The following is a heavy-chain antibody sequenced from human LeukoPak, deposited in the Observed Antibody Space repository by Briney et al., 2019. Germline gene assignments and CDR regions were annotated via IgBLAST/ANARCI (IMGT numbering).Heavy chain of an antibody. J-gene: IGHJ4*01. CDR3: ARHDVLAVYRWGFDF. D-gene: IGHD3-16*01. Sequence: SETLSLTCAVSGGSFSGYCLSWIRQPPGKGLEYIGYIFYTGTTLYSPSLKTRVTMSVDTSENQFSLKLSSVTAADTAVYYCARHDVLAVYRWGFDFWGKGTLVTVSS. CDR2: IFYTGTT. V-gene: IGHV4-59*08. CDR1: GGSFSGYC.